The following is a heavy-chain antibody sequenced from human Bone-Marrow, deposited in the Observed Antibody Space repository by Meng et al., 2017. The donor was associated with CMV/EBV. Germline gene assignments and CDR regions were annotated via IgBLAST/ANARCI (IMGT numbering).Heavy chain of an antibody. J-gene: IGHJ3*02. Sequence: LRLSCTVSGGSISSSSYYWGWIRQPPGKGLEWIGSIYYSGSTYYNPSLKSRVTISVDTSKNQFSLKLSSVTAADMAVYYCARVSDFWSGYSDAFDIWGQGTMVTVSS. CDR3: ARVSDFWSGYSDAFDI. D-gene: IGHD3-3*01. V-gene: IGHV4-39*07. CDR1: GGSISSSSYY. CDR2: IYYSGST.